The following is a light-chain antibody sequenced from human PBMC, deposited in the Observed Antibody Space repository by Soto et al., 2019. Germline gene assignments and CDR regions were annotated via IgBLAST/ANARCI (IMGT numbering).Light chain of an antibody. CDR1: SGSIASNY. V-gene: IGLV6-57*03. Sequence: NFMLTQPHSVSESPGKTVTISCTRSSGSIASNYVQWYQQRPGSVPTTVIYEDNQRPSGVPDRFSGSIDSSSNSASLTISGLKTEDEADYYCQSYDSSTKVFGGGTKLTVL. CDR2: EDN. CDR3: QSYDSSTKV. J-gene: IGLJ3*02.